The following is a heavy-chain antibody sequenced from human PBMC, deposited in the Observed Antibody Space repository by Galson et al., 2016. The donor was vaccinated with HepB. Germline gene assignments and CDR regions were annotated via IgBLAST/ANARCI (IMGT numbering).Heavy chain of an antibody. D-gene: IGHD3-22*01. CDR3: TRSNYDSGGPTVFDY. CDR1: EFTFTAYV. CDR2: ISQSGGST. Sequence: SLRLSCAASEFTFTAYVRTWVRQAPGKGLEWVSAISQSGGSTYYLDSVKGRFTISRDNSKSMLFLQMSSLRAEDTAVYYCTRSNYDSGGPTVFDYWGQGTLVTVSS. V-gene: IGHV3-23*01. J-gene: IGHJ4*02.